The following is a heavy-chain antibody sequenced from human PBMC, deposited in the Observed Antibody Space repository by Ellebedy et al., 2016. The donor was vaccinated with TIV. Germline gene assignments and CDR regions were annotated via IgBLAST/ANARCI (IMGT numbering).Heavy chain of an antibody. J-gene: IGHJ4*02. CDR2: ISYDGSNK. CDR1: GFTFSNNW. CDR3: ARDNQEGDSSSELDY. V-gene: IGHV3-30-3*01. Sequence: GESLKISXTASGFTFSNNWMLWVRQAPGKGLEWVAVISYDGSNKYYADSVKGRFTISRDNSKNTLYLQMNSLRAEDTAVYYCARDNQEGDSSSELDYWGQGTLVTVSS. D-gene: IGHD6-6*01.